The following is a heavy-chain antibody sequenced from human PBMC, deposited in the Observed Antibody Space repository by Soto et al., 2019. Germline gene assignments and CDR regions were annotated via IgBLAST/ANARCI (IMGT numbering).Heavy chain of an antibody. J-gene: IGHJ4*02. D-gene: IGHD7-27*01. CDR3: AGGNDKTWDSDY. V-gene: IGHV3-7*03. Sequence: EVQLVESGGGLVQPGGSLRLSCAASGLTFSNYWMSWVRQAPGKGLEWVSNIIQDGSARYYVDSVRGRFTISRDNATNSLYLQMNTLRVEDTAVYYCAGGNDKTWDSDYWGRGTLVTVSS. CDR1: GLTFSNYW. CDR2: IIQDGSAR.